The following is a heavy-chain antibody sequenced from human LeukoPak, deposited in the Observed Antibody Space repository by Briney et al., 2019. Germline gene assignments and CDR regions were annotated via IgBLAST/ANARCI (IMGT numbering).Heavy chain of an antibody. D-gene: IGHD3-10*01. CDR2: IYSGGST. V-gene: IGHV3-66*01. Sequence: GGSLRLSCAASGFTFSSNYMSWVRQAPGKGLEWVSVIYSGGSTYYADSVKGRFTISRDNSKNTLYLQMNSLRAEDTAVYYCARVITMVRGGPSNWFDPWGQGTLVTVSS. CDR1: GFTFSSNY. J-gene: IGHJ5*02. CDR3: ARVITMVRGGPSNWFDP.